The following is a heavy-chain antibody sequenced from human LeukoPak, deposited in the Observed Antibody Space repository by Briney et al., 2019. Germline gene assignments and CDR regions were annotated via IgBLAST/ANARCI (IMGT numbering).Heavy chain of an antibody. CDR2: IRYDGSNK. V-gene: IGHV3-30*02. Sequence: PGGSLRLSCAASGFTFSSYGMHWVRQAPGKGLEWVAFIRYDGSNKYYADSVKGRFTISRDNSKNTLYLQMNSLRGEDTAVYHCAKDGPSLGFGYWGQGTLVTVSS. CDR1: GFTFSSYG. J-gene: IGHJ4*02. CDR3: AKDGPSLGFGY.